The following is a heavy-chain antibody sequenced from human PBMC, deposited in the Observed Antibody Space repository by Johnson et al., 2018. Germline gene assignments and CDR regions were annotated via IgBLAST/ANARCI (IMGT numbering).Heavy chain of an antibody. CDR1: GFTFSRYG. Sequence: QVQLQESGGGVVQPGRSRRLSCAASGFTFSRYGMHWARQAPGKGLEWVAVISYDGSNKHLADSVKGRFTISRDNSKNTLFLQMNIRRVEDTAVYYCAKETYDILTGYTGYHYSYYGMDVWGQGTTVTVSS. D-gene: IGHD3-9*01. V-gene: IGHV3-30*18. CDR3: AKETYDILTGYTGYHYSYYGMDV. J-gene: IGHJ6*02. CDR2: ISYDGSNK.